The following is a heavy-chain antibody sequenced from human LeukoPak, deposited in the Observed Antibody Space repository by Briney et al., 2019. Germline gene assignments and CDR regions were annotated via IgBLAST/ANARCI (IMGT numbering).Heavy chain of an antibody. D-gene: IGHD1-26*01. V-gene: IGHV1-8*01. CDR2: MNPNSGNT. Sequence: GASVKVSCKASRYTFTSYDINWVRQATGQGLEWMGGMNPNSGNTHYAQKFQGRVTMTRNTSISTAYMELSSLRSEDTAVYFCARDDIVGAPVRFDHWGQGTLVTVSS. CDR3: ARDDIVGAPVRFDH. J-gene: IGHJ5*02. CDR1: RYTFTSYD.